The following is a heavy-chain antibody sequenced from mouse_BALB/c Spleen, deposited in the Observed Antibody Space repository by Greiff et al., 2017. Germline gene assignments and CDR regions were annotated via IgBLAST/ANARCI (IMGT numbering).Heavy chain of an antibody. CDR2: ISSGSSTI. J-gene: IGHJ2*01. V-gene: IGHV5-17*02. CDR3: AGGTTRYYFDY. CDR1: GFTFSSFG. Sequence: EVKLMESGGGLVQPGGSRKLSCAASGFTFSSFGMHWVRQAPEKGLEWVAYISSGSSTIYYADTVKGRCTISRDNPKNTLFLQMTSLRSEDTAMYYCAGGTTRYYFDYWGQGTTLTVSS. D-gene: IGHD1-1*01.